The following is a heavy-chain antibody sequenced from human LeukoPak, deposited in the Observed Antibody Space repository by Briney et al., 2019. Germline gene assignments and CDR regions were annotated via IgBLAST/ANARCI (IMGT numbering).Heavy chain of an antibody. D-gene: IGHD2-2*01. V-gene: IGHV3-21*04. J-gene: IGHJ4*02. CDR1: AFSLSAYN. CDR3: LIPAMNY. Sequence: GGSLRLSCAASAFSLSAYNMNWVRQAPGKGLEWVSSISYTGTYIYYADSVKGRFTISRDNAQNSLYLQMNSLRAEDTAIYYPLIPAMNYWGQGTLVIVSS. CDR2: ISYTGTYI.